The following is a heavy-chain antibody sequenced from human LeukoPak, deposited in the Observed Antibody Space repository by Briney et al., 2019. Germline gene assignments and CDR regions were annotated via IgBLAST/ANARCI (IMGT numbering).Heavy chain of an antibody. CDR2: IYYSGST. J-gene: IGHJ3*02. CDR3: ARVGIEAFDI. CDR1: GGSISSGGYY. Sequence: SQTLSLTCTVSGGSISSGGYYWSWIRQHPGKGLEWIGHIYYSGSTYYNPSLKSRVTISVDTSKNQFSLKPSSVTAADTAVYYCARVGIEAFDIWGQGTMVTVSS. V-gene: IGHV4-31*03.